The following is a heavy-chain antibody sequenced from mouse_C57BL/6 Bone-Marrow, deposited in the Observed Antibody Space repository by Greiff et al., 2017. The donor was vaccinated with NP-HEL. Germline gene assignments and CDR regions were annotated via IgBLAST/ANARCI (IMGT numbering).Heavy chain of an antibody. CDR1: GFTFSSYA. D-gene: IGHD2-1*01. V-gene: IGHV5-9-1*02. CDR2: ISSGGDYI. Sequence: EVQLVESGEGLVKPGGSLKLSCAASGFTFSSYAMSWVRQTPEKRLEWVAYISSGGDYIYYVDTVKGRFTISRDNARNTLYLQMSSLKSEDTAMYYCTRDNYGNYWYFDVWGTGTTVTVSS. CDR3: TRDNYGNYWYFDV. J-gene: IGHJ1*03.